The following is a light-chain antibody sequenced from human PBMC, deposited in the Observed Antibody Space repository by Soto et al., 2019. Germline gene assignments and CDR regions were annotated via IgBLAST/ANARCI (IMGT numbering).Light chain of an antibody. CDR3: QQYGSSIT. CDR1: QSVPRSY. J-gene: IGKJ5*01. CDR2: GTS. V-gene: IGKV3-20*01. Sequence: ELVLTQSPGTLSLSPGERATLSCRASQSVPRSYLAWYQQKPGQAPRLLIYGTSSRATGTPDRFSGSGSGTDFTLTISRLEPEDFAVFYCQQYGSSITFGQGTRLEIK.